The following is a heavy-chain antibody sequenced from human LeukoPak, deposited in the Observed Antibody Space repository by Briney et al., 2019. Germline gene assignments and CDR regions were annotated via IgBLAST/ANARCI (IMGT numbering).Heavy chain of an antibody. J-gene: IGHJ6*02. CDR1: GGSFSGYY. D-gene: IGHD3-22*01. V-gene: IGHV4-34*01. CDR2: INHSGST. Sequence: SGTLSLTCAVYGGSFSGYYWSWIRQPPGKGLEWIGEINHSGSTNYNPSLKSRVTISVDTSKNQFSLKLSSVTAADTAVYYCARGFPDYYDSSGSRPYYYGMDVWGQGTTVTVSS. CDR3: ARGFPDYYDSSGSRPYYYGMDV.